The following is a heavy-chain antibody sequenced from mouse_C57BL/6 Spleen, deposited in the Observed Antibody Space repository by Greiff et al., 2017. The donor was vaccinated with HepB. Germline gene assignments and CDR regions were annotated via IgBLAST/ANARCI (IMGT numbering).Heavy chain of an antibody. CDR3: ARDSYGNYVLAY. D-gene: IGHD2-10*02. CDR1: GYSITSGYY. J-gene: IGHJ3*01. CDR2: ISYDGSN. V-gene: IGHV3-6*01. Sequence: EVQLQESGPGLVKPSQSLSLTCSVTGYSITSGYYWNWIRQFPGNKLEWMGYISYDGSNNYNPSLKNRISITRDTSKNQFFLKLNSVTTEDTATYYCARDSYGNYVLAYWGQGTLVTVSA.